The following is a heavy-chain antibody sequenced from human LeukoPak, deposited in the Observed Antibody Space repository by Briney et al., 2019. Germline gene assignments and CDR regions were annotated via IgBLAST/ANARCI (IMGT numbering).Heavy chain of an antibody. J-gene: IGHJ4*02. CDR3: TTDFDYDILTGYYWVDY. Sequence: PGGSLRLSCAASGFTFSNAWMSWVRQAPGKGLEWVGRIKSKTDGGTTDYAAPVKGRFTISRDDSKNTLYLQMNSLKTEDTAVYYCTTDFDYDILTGYYWVDYWGQGTLVTVSS. CDR2: IKSKTDGGTT. V-gene: IGHV3-15*01. D-gene: IGHD3-9*01. CDR1: GFTFSNAW.